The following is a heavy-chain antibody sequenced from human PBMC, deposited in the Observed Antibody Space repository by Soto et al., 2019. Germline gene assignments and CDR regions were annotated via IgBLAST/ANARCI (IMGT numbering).Heavy chain of an antibody. D-gene: IGHD2-21*01. Sequence: PSETLSLTCTVSGGSISSRTDYWGWIRQSPGKGLEWIGSIYYTGSTYQNPSLKSRVTMSVDTSKNQFSLKLSAVTAADTAIYYCARLVYSYGDYWRQGTLVTISA. CDR2: IYYTGST. CDR3: ARLVYSYGDY. J-gene: IGHJ4*02. V-gene: IGHV4-39*01. CDR1: GGSISSRTDY.